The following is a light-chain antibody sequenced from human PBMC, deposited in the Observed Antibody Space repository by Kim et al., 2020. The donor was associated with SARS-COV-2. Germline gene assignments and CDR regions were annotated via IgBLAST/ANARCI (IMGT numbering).Light chain of an antibody. V-gene: IGKV3-15*01. Sequence: SIGGRATLSCRASQSVSSNVAWYQQKPGQPPRLLMYGTSIRATGIPARFSGSWSGTQYTLTISSVQSEDFAIYYCQQYNDWPSLTFGGGTKVDIK. CDR1: QSVSSN. J-gene: IGKJ4*01. CDR2: GTS. CDR3: QQYNDWPSLT.